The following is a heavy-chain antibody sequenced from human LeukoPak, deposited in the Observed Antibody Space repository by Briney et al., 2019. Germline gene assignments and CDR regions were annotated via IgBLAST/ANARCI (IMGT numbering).Heavy chain of an antibody. CDR2: ISAYNGNT. CDR3: ARGSLNYDILTGPPDY. Sequence: ASVKVSCKASGDTFTSYGISWVRHAPGQGLEWMGWISAYNGNTNYAQNLQGRVTMTTDTSTSTAYMELSSLRSEDTAVYYCARGSLNYDILTGPPDYWGQGTLVTVSS. J-gene: IGHJ4*02. D-gene: IGHD3-9*01. CDR1: GDTFTSYG. V-gene: IGHV1-18*01.